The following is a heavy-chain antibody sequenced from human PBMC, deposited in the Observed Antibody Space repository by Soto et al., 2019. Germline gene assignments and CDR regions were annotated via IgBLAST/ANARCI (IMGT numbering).Heavy chain of an antibody. Sequence: QLQLQESGSGLVKPSQTLSLTCAVSGGSISSGGYSWSWIQQPPGKGLEWIGYIYHSGSTYYNPSLKSRVTISVDRSKNQFSLKLSSVTAADTAVYYCARVVTADYYYGMDVWGQGTTVTVSS. CDR1: GGSISSGGYS. J-gene: IGHJ6*02. CDR2: IYHSGST. D-gene: IGHD2-21*02. CDR3: ARVVTADYYYGMDV. V-gene: IGHV4-30-2*01.